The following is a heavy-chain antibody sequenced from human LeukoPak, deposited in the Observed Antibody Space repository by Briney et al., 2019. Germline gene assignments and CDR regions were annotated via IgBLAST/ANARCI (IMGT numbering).Heavy chain of an antibody. CDR3: AKVRNELDYYDSSGYYYFDY. J-gene: IGHJ4*02. CDR1: GFTFSSYA. Sequence: GGSLRLSCAASGFTFSSYAMSWVRQAPGKGLEWVSAISGSGGSTYYADSVKGRFTISRDNSKNTLYLQMNSLRAEDTAVYYCAKVRNELDYYDSSGYYYFDYWGQGTLVTVSS. V-gene: IGHV3-23*01. CDR2: ISGSGGST. D-gene: IGHD3-22*01.